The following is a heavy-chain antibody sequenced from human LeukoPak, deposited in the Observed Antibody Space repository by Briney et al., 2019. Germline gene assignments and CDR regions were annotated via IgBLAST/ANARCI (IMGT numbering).Heavy chain of an antibody. Sequence: PSETLSLTCAVYGGSFSGYYWSWIRQPPGKGLEWIGEINHSGSTNYNPSLKSRVTISVDTSENQFSLKLSSVTAADTAVYYCARAEKYCSSTSCYKWFDPWGQGTLVTVSS. CDR2: INHSGST. J-gene: IGHJ5*02. CDR3: ARAEKYCSSTSCYKWFDP. D-gene: IGHD2-2*02. CDR1: GGSFSGYY. V-gene: IGHV4-34*01.